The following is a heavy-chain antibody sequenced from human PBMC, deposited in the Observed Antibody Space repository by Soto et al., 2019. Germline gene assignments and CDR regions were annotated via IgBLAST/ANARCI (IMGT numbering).Heavy chain of an antibody. CDR3: ARSGRPGHYQYIIDV. V-gene: IGHV1-18*01. CDR1: GYTFTNFG. D-gene: IGHD3-10*01. CDR2: ISVYNGNT. J-gene: IGHJ6*02. Sequence: ASVKVSCKASGYTFTNFGVSWVRQAPGKGLEWMGWISVYNGNTKYAQEHQGRGTMTKDTTTGTAYMELRGLKSDDTAADYCARSGRPGHYQYIIDVWGQGTTVTVSS.